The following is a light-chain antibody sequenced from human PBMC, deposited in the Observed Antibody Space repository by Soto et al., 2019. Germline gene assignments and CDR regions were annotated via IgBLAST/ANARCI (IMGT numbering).Light chain of an antibody. CDR2: QAS. J-gene: IGKJ4*01. CDR1: QGISGY. CDR3: QHLYNYPLS. Sequence: DIQLTQSPSFLSASVGDRVTITCRASQGISGYLLWYQQKPGKAPKLLIFQASTLQSGVPSRFSGSGSETEFTLTISSLQREDFANYYCQHLYNYPLSFGGGTKVDIK. V-gene: IGKV1-9*01.